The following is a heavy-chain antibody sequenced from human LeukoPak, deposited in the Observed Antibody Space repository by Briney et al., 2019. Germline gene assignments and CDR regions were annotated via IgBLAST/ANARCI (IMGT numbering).Heavy chain of an antibody. CDR3: ARLNQGNRFDY. CDR2: IYYSGNT. Sequence: SETLSLTCTVSGGSISSSSFYWGWIRQPPGKGLEWIGSIYYSGNTYYNPSLKSRVTIPVDTSKNQFSLKLSSVTAADTAVYYCARLNQGNRFDYWGQGTLVTVSS. D-gene: IGHD1-14*01. CDR1: GGSISSSSFY. J-gene: IGHJ4*02. V-gene: IGHV4-39*01.